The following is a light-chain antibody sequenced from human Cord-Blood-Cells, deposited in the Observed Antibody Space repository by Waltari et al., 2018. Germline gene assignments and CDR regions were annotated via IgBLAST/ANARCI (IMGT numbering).Light chain of an antibody. J-gene: IGLJ3*02. V-gene: IGLV3-27*01. CDR1: VLAKKY. CDR2: KDR. CDR3: YSAADNNLV. Sequence: SYELTQPSSVSVSPGQTARITCSADVLAKKYARWFQQKPGQAPVLVIYKDRERPSGIPGRFSGSSSGTTVTLTIGGAQVEDEADYYCYSAADNNLVFGGGTKLTVL.